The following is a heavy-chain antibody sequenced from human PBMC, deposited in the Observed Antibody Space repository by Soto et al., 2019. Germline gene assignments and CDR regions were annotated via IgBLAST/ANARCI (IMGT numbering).Heavy chain of an antibody. CDR1: GYTFTSYG. V-gene: IGHV1-18*01. Sequence: SVKGSCKASGYTFTSYGISWGRQSPGQGLEWMGWISAYNDNTNYAQKLQGRVTMTTDTSTSTAYMELRSLRSDDTAVYYCARDHTEWLVHCDYWGQGTLVTVSS. CDR3: ARDHTEWLVHCDY. J-gene: IGHJ4*02. CDR2: ISAYNDNT. D-gene: IGHD6-19*01.